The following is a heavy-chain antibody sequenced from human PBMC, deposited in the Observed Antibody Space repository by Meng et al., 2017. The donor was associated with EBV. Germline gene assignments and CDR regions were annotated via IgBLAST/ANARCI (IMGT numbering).Heavy chain of an antibody. CDR3: ARSRSSPDVPLDY. V-gene: IGHV1-2*06. CDR2: INPSSGGT. J-gene: IGHJ4*02. CDR1: GYPFTGYY. D-gene: IGHD6-19*01. Sequence: QGELGQSGAEGKKPGASLKGSCKASGYPFTGYYMHWVRQAPGQGLEWMGRINPSSGGTNYAQKFQGRVTMTRDTSISTAYMELSRLRSDDTAVYYCARSRSSPDVPLDYWGQGTLVTVSS.